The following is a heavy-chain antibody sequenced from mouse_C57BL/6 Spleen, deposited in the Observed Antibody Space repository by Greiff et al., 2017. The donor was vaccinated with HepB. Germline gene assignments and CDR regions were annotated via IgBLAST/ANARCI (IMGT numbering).Heavy chain of an antibody. CDR3: ARRIYYDYDGYFDY. CDR2: IHPNSGST. D-gene: IGHD2-4*01. J-gene: IGHJ2*01. Sequence: VQLQQPGAELVKPGASVKLSCKASGYTFTSYWMHWVKQRPGQGLEWIGMIHPNSGSTNYNEKFKSKATLTVDKSSSTAYMQLSSLTSEDSAVYDCARRIYYDYDGYFDYWGQGTTLTVSS. CDR1: GYTFTSYW. V-gene: IGHV1-64*01.